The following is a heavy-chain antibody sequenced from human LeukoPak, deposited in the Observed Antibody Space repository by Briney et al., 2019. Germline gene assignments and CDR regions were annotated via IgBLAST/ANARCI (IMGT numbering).Heavy chain of an antibody. Sequence: GASVKVSCKASGYTFTSYGISWVRQAPGQGLEWMGWISAYNGNTNSAQKLQGRVTMTTDTSTSTACMELRSLRSDDTAVYYCARSGYGGNTYYFDYWGQGTLVTVSS. CDR2: ISAYNGNT. D-gene: IGHD1-26*01. CDR1: GYTFTSYG. J-gene: IGHJ4*02. CDR3: ARSGYGGNTYYFDY. V-gene: IGHV1-18*01.